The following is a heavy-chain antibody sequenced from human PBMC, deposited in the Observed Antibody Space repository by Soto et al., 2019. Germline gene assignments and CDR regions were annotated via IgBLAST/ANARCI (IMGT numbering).Heavy chain of an antibody. CDR1: GLSFSSYA. Sequence: QVQLVEAGGGVVQPGTSLRLSCAASGLSFSSYAMHWVRQAPGKGLEWVAALWYDGSNQNYEESVKGRFTISRDYPKSTVYIQMNSLKAEDTAVYYCERDIDDFWSGYLYWGQGTLVTVSS. CDR2: LWYDGSNQ. D-gene: IGHD3-3*01. V-gene: IGHV3-33*01. CDR3: ERDIDDFWSGYLY. J-gene: IGHJ4*02.